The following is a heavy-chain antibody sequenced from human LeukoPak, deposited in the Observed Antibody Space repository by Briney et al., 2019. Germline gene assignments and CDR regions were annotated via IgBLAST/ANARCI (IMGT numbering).Heavy chain of an antibody. CDR3: ASSYYGSGSRPSYFDY. CDR1: GYTFISYY. J-gene: IGHJ4*02. V-gene: IGHV1-46*01. CDR2: INPSGDST. Sequence: ASVKVSCKASGYTFISYYMHWVRQAPGQGLEWMGIINPSGDSTSHSQNFQGRVTMTRDTSTSTVYMEPSSLRSEDTALYYCASSYYGSGSRPSYFDYWGQGTLVTVSS. D-gene: IGHD3-10*01.